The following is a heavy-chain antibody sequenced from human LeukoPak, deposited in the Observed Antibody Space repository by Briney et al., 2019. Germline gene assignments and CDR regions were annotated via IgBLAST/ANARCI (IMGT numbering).Heavy chain of an antibody. CDR2: ISSDGTNK. CDR1: RFTFSIFG. V-gene: IGHV3-30*03. CDR3: RAATRCLDYCYDY. J-gene: IGHJ4*02. Sequence: GGSLRLSCAASRFTFSIFGMHWVRPAPGKGLEWIAVISSDGTNKYYADSVRGRFTISRDNSKDTLYLQMSSLRIEDTAIYYCRAATRCLDYCYDYWGQGTLVTVSS. D-gene: IGHD2-21*01.